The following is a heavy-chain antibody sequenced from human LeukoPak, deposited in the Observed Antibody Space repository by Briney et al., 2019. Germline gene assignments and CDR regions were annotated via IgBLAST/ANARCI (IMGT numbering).Heavy chain of an antibody. J-gene: IGHJ4*02. CDR3: AEFVHGY. Sequence: SETLSLTCTVSGGSISSSSYYWGWIRQPPGKGLEWIGSIYYSGSTYYNPSLKSRVTISVDTSKNQFSLKLSSVTAADTAVYYCAEFVHGYWGQGTLVTVSS. CDR1: GGSISSSSYY. V-gene: IGHV4-39*07. CDR2: IYYSGST. D-gene: IGHD6-6*01.